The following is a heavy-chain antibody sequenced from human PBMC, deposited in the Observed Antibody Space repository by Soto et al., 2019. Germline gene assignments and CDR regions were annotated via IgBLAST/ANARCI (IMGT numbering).Heavy chain of an antibody. D-gene: IGHD2-15*01. CDR1: GGTFSSYA. V-gene: IGHV1-69*12. CDR2: IIPIFGTA. CDR3: ATPKVNLSGGSCYASTCGMDV. Sequence: QVQLVQSGAEVKKPGSSVKVSCKASGGTFSSYAISWVRQAPGQGLEWMGGIIPIFGTANYAQKFQGRVTITADESTSTAYMELSSLRSEDTAVYYCATPKVNLSGGSCYASTCGMDVWGQGTTVTVSS. J-gene: IGHJ6*02.